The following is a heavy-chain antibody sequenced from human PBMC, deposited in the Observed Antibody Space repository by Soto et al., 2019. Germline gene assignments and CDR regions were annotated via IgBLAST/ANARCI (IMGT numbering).Heavy chain of an antibody. J-gene: IGHJ5*02. Sequence: SETLSLTCTVSGGSISSSSYYWGWIRQPPGKGLEWIGSIYYSGSTYYNPSLKSRVTISVDTSKNQFSLKLSSVTAADTAVYYCARADCSGGSCYSIARWFDPWGQGTLVTVSS. D-gene: IGHD2-15*01. V-gene: IGHV4-39*07. CDR1: GGSISSSSYY. CDR2: IYYSGST. CDR3: ARADCSGGSCYSIARWFDP.